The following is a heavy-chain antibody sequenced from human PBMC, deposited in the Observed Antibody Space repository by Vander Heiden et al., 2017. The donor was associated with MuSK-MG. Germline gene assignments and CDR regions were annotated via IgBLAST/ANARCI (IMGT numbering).Heavy chain of an antibody. V-gene: IGHV5-51*01. CDR3: ARLTSVDCSSTSCYVFGFSDY. J-gene: IGHJ4*02. D-gene: IGHD2-2*01. Sequence: EVQLVQSGAAVKKPGESLKISCKGSGYSFTSYWIGSVRQMPGKGLEWMGIIYPGDSDTRYSPSFQGQVTISADKSISTAYLQWSSLKASDTAMYYCARLTSVDCSSTSCYVFGFSDYWGQGTLVTVSS. CDR1: GYSFTSYW. CDR2: IYPGDSDT.